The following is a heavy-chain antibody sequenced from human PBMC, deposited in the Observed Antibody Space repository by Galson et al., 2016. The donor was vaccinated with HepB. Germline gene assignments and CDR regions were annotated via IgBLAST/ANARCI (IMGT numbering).Heavy chain of an antibody. D-gene: IGHD1-7*01. Sequence: CAASGFTFTAYYMYWVRQTPGRGLVWVSRIGPDGSDTGYADSVKGRFTISRDNAKNTLYLQMNSLRAEDTALYYCVAYNWNYPDYWGQGTLVTVSS. J-gene: IGHJ4*02. CDR1: GFTFTAYY. CDR2: IGPDGSDT. CDR3: VAYNWNYPDY. V-gene: IGHV3-74*01.